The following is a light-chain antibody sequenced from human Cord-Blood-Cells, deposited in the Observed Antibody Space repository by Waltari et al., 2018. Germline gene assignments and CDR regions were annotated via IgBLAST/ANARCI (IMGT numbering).Light chain of an antibody. V-gene: IGKV6-21*02. CDR2: YAS. CDR1: QSIGSS. J-gene: IGKJ2*01. CDR3: HQSSSLPYT. Sequence: TQSPSTLSASVGDRVTITCRASQSIGSSLHWYQQKPDQSPKLLIKYASQSISGVPSRFSGSGSGTDFTLTINSLEAEDAATYYCHQSSSLPYTFGQGTKLEIK.